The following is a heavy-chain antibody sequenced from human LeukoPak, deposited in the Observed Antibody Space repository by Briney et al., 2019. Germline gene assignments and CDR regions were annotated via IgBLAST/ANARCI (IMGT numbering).Heavy chain of an antibody. J-gene: IGHJ5*02. D-gene: IGHD3-3*01. Sequence: ASVKVSCKASGYTFTSYGISWVRQAPGQGLEWMGWISAYNGNTNYAQKLQGRVTMTTDTSTSTAYMELRSLRSDDTAVYYCARGFASLYDFWSGYPPHNWFDPWGQGTLVTVSS. CDR2: ISAYNGNT. CDR3: ARGFASLYDFWSGYPPHNWFDP. V-gene: IGHV1-18*01. CDR1: GYTFTSYG.